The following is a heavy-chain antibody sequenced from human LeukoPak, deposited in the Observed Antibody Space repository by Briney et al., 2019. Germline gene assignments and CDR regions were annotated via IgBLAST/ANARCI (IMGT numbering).Heavy chain of an antibody. Sequence: PSETLSLTCTVSGGSISSVSYFWNWIRQPAGKGLEWIGRMYISGSTNYSPSLKSRVTISVDTSKNQFSLNLTSVTAADTAVYYCARETVSAVIDYWGQGTLVSVSS. V-gene: IGHV4-61*02. J-gene: IGHJ4*02. D-gene: IGHD4-17*01. CDR2: MYISGST. CDR1: GGSISSVSYF. CDR3: ARETVSAVIDY.